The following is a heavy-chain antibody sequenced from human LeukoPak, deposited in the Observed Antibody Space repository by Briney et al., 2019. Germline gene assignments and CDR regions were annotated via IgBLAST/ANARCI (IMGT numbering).Heavy chain of an antibody. CDR3: ARAQTDYYYMDV. V-gene: IGHV1-3*03. CDR1: GYTFTSYA. J-gene: IGHJ6*03. D-gene: IGHD1-1*01. CDR2: INAGNGNT. Sequence: ASVKVSCKASGYTFTSYAMHWVRQAPGQRLEWMGWINAGNGNTKYSQEFQGRVTMTRDTSTSTVYMELSSLRSEDTAVYYCARAQTDYYYMDVWGKGTTVTISS.